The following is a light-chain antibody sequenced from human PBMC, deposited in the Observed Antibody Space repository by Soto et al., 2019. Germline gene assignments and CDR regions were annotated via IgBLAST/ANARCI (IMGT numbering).Light chain of an antibody. CDR3: QQRYSTSPIT. CDR2: AAS. J-gene: IGKJ5*01. V-gene: IGKV1-39*01. CDR1: ETISTF. Sequence: DIQMTQSPSSLSASVGDRVTMTCRASETISTFLNWYQHKPGKAPKLLIYAASRLQSGVPSRFSGSGSGTDFTLTINGLQPEDLASYYCQQRYSTSPITFGQGPRLEI.